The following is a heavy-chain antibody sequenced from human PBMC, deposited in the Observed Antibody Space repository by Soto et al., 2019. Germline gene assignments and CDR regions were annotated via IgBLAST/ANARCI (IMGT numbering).Heavy chain of an antibody. CDR3: AREGGAAAGTYYYYMDV. D-gene: IGHD6-13*01. J-gene: IGHJ6*03. CDR2: IIPILGIA. Sequence: QVPLVQSGAEVKKPGSSVKVSCKASGGTFSSYTISWVRQAPGQGLEWMGRIIPILGIANYAQKFQGRVTITADKSTSTAYMELSSLRSEDTAVYYCAREGGAAAGTYYYYMDVWGKGTTVTVSS. CDR1: GGTFSSYT. V-gene: IGHV1-69*08.